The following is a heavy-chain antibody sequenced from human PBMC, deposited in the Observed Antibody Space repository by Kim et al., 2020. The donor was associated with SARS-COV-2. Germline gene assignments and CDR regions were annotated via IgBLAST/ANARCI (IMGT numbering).Heavy chain of an antibody. CDR2: IYYSGST. CDR3: ARGRKGKTGGYDY. J-gene: IGHJ4*02. V-gene: IGHV4-61*01. CDR1: GGSVSSGSYY. Sequence: SETLSLTCTVSGGSVSSGSYYWSWIRQPPGKGLEWIGYIYYSGSTNYNPSLKSRVTISVDTSKNQFSLELSSVTAADTAVYYCARGRKGKTGGYDYWGQGTLVTVSS. D-gene: IGHD3-16*01.